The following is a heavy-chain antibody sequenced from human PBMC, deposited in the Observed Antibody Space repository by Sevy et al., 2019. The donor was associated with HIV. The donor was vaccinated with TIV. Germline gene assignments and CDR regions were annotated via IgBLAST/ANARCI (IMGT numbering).Heavy chain of an antibody. V-gene: IGHV3-7*03. CDR3: ARVGPLGYCSSTSCYSAFDI. D-gene: IGHD2-2*02. CDR2: IKQDGSEK. Sequence: GGSLRLSCAASGFTFSSYWMSWVRQAPGKGLEWVANIKQDGSEKYYVDSVKGRFTISRDNAKNSLYLQMNSLRAEDTAVYYCARVGPLGYCSSTSCYSAFDIWGQGTMVTVSS. J-gene: IGHJ3*02. CDR1: GFTFSSYW.